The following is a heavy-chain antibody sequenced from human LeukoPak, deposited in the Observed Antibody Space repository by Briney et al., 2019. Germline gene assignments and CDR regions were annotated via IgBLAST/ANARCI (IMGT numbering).Heavy chain of an antibody. J-gene: IGHJ5*02. Sequence: SETLSLTCAVYGGSFSGYYWSWIRQPPGKGLEWIGEINHSGSTNYNPSLKSRVTISVDTSKNQFSLKLSSVTAADTAVYYCARGRSNGWFSWGQGTLVTVSS. CDR3: ARGRSNGWFS. CDR1: GGSFSGYY. V-gene: IGHV4-34*01. D-gene: IGHD2-8*01. CDR2: INHSGST.